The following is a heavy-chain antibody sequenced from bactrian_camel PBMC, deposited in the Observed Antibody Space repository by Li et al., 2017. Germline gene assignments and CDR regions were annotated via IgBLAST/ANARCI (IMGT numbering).Heavy chain of an antibody. J-gene: IGHJ4*01. V-gene: IGHV3S6*01. Sequence: HVQLVESGGDSVQAGGSLRLSCAAFDQAYDSYCMAWFRQAPGKEREGVSVIEPDGIKTYEDSVKGRFTISRDGSKNVIVLQMGSLKPEDTGTYYCAAEARDTCLGSQYNYWGRGTQVTVS. D-gene: IGHD5*01. CDR1: DQAYDSYC. CDR3: AAEARDTCLGSQYNY. CDR2: IEPDGIKT.